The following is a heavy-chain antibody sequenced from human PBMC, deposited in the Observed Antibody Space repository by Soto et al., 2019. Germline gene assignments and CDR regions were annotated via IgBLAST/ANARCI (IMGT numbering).Heavy chain of an antibody. CDR3: AREISPTYYFDY. Sequence: GGSLRLSCAASGFTFSSYGMHWVRQAPGKGLEWVALIWYDGSNKYYADSLKGRFTISRDNSKDTLYLQMNSLRAEDTAVYYCAREISPTYYFDYWGQGTLVTVSS. CDR1: GFTFSSYG. V-gene: IGHV3-33*01. J-gene: IGHJ4*02. CDR2: IWYDGSNK.